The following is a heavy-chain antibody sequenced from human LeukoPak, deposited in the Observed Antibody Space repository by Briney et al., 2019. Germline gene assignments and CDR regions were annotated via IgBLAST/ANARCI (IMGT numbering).Heavy chain of an antibody. CDR3: ARGPPKDFGSGSSWFDP. D-gene: IGHD3-10*01. V-gene: IGHV1-8*01. CDR2: MNPNSGNT. J-gene: IGHJ5*02. CDR1: GHTFTSYD. Sequence: ASVKASCKASGHTFTSYDINWLRQATGQGLEWMGWMNPNSGNTAYAQKFRGRVTMTRNTSITTAYMELSSLTSEDTAVYYCARGPPKDFGSGSSWFDPWGQGALVTVSS.